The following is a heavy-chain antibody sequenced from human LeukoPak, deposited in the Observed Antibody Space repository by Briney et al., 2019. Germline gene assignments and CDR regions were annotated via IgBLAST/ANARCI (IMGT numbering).Heavy chain of an antibody. J-gene: IGHJ4*02. V-gene: IGHV4-39*07. CDR2: IYYSGST. CDR1: GGSISSSNYY. Sequence: SETLSLTCTVSGGSISSSNYYWGWIRQPPGKGLEWIGNIYYSGSTYYNPSLKSRVTISVDTSKNQFSLKLSSVTAADTAVYYCARPIAPNCSGGSCQQIDYWGQGTLVTVSS. CDR3: ARPIAPNCSGGSCQQIDY. D-gene: IGHD2-15*01.